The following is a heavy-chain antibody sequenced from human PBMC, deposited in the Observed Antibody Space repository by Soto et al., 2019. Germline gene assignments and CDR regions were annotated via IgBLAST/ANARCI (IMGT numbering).Heavy chain of an antibody. CDR1: GGSFSYYY. V-gene: IGHV4-34*02. D-gene: IGHD6-13*01. CDR3: ERGRAAAEATAADP. Sequence: QVQLQQWGAGLLKPSETLSLTCAVYGGSFSYYYWSWIRQPPGKGLEWIGESNHSVSTDYNPSLMRRRSIPLATPTSQLYMRLSSVTAADTAVYYCERGRAAAEATAADPWGQGPLVTVSS. CDR2: SNHSVST. J-gene: IGHJ5*02.